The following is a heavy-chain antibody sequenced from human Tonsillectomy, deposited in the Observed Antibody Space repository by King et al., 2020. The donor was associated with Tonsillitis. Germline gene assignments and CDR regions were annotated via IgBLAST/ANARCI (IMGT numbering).Heavy chain of an antibody. J-gene: IGHJ6*02. CDR2: IYSGGST. Sequence: VQLVESGEGLIQPGGSLRLSCAASGFTVSSNYMSWVRQAPGKGLEWVSVIYSGGSTYYADSVKGRFTISRDNSKNTLYLQMNSLRAEDTAVYYCAKGRDSSGYYYGYYYYYGMDVWGQGTTVTVSS. CDR1: GFTVSSNY. V-gene: IGHV3-53*01. CDR3: AKGRDSSGYYYGYYYYYGMDV. D-gene: IGHD3-22*01.